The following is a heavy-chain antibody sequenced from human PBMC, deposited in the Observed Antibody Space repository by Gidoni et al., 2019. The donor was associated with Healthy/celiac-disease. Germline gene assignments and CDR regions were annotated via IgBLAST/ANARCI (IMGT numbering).Heavy chain of an antibody. CDR2: ISYDGSNK. Sequence: QVQLVESGGGVVQPGRSLRLSCAASGFTFSSYAMHWVRQAPGKGLEWVAVISYDGSNKYYADSVKGRFTISRDNSKNTLYLQMNSLRAEDTAVYYCARGSDGDEFDYWGQGTLVTVSS. D-gene: IGHD4-17*01. CDR1: GFTFSSYA. CDR3: ARGSDGDEFDY. V-gene: IGHV3-30*04. J-gene: IGHJ4*02.